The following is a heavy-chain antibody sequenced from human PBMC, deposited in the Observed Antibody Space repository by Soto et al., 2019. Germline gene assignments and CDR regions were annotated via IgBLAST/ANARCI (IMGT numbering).Heavy chain of an antibody. CDR3: ARDHLILPAHDFFYGSDV. CDR1: GFLFSSYA. CDR2: ISSHGDTT. D-gene: IGHD2-21*02. J-gene: IGHJ6*02. V-gene: IGHV3-23*01. Sequence: EEQLLQSGGGVVQSGGSLRLSCEASGFLFSSYAMNWVRQAPGKGLEWVSSISSHGDTTYYAESVRGRFTISRDNSKNTLFLQMNSLRAGDTAVYFCARDHLILPAHDFFYGSDVWGQGAKVTVSS.